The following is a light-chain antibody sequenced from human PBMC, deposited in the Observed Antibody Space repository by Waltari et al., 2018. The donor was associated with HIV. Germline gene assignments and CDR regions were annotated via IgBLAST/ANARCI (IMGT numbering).Light chain of an antibody. CDR3: CSYAGSREV. J-gene: IGLJ2*01. CDR2: EVN. Sequence: QSALTQPASVSGSPGQSITISCTGTSSDVGSYNLVSWYQQHPGKAPKLMIYEVNKRPSGVSNRFSGSKSGNTASLTISGLQTEDEADYYCCSYAGSREVFGGGTK. V-gene: IGLV2-23*02. CDR1: SSDVGSYNL.